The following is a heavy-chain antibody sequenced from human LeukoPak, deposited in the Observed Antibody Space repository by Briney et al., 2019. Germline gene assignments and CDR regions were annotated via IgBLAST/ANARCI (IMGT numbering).Heavy chain of an antibody. D-gene: IGHD3-10*01. CDR2: ISGSGGST. CDR3: ANYYYGSGSYSYYYGMDV. CDR1: GFTFSSYA. J-gene: IGHJ6*04. V-gene: IGHV3-23*01. Sequence: GGSLRLSCAASGFTFSSYATSWVRQAPGKGLEWVSAISGSGGSTYYADSVKGRFTISRDNSKNTLYLQMNSLRAEDTAVYYCANYYYGSGSYSYYYGMDVWGKGTTVTVSS.